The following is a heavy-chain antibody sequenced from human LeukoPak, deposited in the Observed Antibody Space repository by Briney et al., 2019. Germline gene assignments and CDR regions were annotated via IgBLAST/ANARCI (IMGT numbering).Heavy chain of an antibody. V-gene: IGHV3-33*01. CDR2: IWNDGSNK. J-gene: IGHJ3*02. CDR3: ARIHSLYYYDSSGYGAFDI. D-gene: IGHD3-22*01. CDR1: GFTFSSYG. Sequence: GRSLRLSCAASGFTFSSYGMHWVRQAPGKGLEWVAVIWNDGSNKYYADSVKGRFTISRDNSKNTLYLQMNSLRAEDTAVYYCARIHSLYYYDSSGYGAFDIWGRGTMVTVSS.